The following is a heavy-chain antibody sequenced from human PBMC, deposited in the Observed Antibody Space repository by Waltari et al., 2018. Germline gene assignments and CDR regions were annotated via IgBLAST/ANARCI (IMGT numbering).Heavy chain of an antibody. V-gene: IGHV1-8*03. D-gene: IGHD2-2*01. CDR3: ARAVRYQLLSDF. Sequence: QVQLVQSGAEVKNPGASVKLSCKTSGYTFSNYDVSWVRQAPGRGLEWRGWMNPNSGNLGFAQGFQGRVMCTADTSTTTAYMELTNLRSDDTAIYFCARAVRYQLLSDFWGQGTLVTVSS. J-gene: IGHJ4*02. CDR1: GYTFSNYD. CDR2: MNPNSGNL.